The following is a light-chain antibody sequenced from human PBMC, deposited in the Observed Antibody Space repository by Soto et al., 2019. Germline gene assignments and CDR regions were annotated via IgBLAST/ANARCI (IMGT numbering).Light chain of an antibody. J-gene: IGKJ4*01. Sequence: DIVMTQSPVSLPVTPGEPASITCRSSQSLLHSDGYNYLDWYLQKPGQSPQLLIYLGSNRASGVXGXFRGSGSGTDFTLKLSRVEAEDVGVYSCMRALQTPLSFGGGTKVEIK. V-gene: IGKV2-28*01. CDR2: LGS. CDR3: MRALQTPLS. CDR1: QSLLHSDGYNY.